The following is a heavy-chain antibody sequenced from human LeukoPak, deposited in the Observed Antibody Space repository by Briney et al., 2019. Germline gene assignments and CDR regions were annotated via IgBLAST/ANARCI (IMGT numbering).Heavy chain of an antibody. CDR2: IKQDGSEK. J-gene: IGHJ4*02. Sequence: GGSLRLSCAVSGFSVSGYWMTWVRQAPGKGLEWVANIKQDGSEKNYVDSVKGRFTISRDNAENSLFLQMNSLRVEDTAVYWIEGDYWGQGTLVAVSS. CDR3: EGDY. CDR1: GFSVSGYW. V-gene: IGHV3-7*01.